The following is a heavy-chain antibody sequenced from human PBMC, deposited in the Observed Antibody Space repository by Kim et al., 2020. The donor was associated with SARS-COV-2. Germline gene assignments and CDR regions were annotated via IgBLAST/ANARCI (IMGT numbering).Heavy chain of an antibody. J-gene: IGHJ4*02. CDR3: ARQEINYYDSSGSDY. Sequence: SETLSLTCTVSGGSISSSSYYWGWIRQPPGKGLEWIGSIYYSGSTYYNPSLKSRVTISVDTSKNQFSLKLSSVTAADTAVYYCARQEINYYDSSGSDYWGQGTLVTVSS. CDR2: IYYSGST. V-gene: IGHV4-39*01. D-gene: IGHD3-22*01. CDR1: GGSISSSSYY.